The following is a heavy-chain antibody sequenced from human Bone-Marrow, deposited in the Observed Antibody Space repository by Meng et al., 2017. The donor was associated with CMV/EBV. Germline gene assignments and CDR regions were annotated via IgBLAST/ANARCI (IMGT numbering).Heavy chain of an antibody. CDR1: GYTFTAHY. D-gene: IGHD2-2*02. V-gene: IGHV1-2*02. Sequence: ASVKVSCKASGYTFTAHYFHWVRQAPGQGLEWMGWIHPHRGDTNYAQQFQGRVTLTRDTSINTGYMELRSLRSDDTAVYYCARGLLLYASLWGQGTPVTVSS. CDR3: ARGLLLYASL. J-gene: IGHJ1*01. CDR2: IHPHRGDT.